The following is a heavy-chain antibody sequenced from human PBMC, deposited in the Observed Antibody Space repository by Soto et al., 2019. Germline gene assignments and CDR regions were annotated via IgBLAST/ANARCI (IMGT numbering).Heavy chain of an antibody. V-gene: IGHV1-3*01. Sequence: QVQLVQSGAEVKKPGASVKVSCKASGYTFTSYAMHWVREAPGQRLEWMGWINAGNGNTKYSHKFQGRGTITRDTSAGTAYMELSSLRSEDTAVYYCARDLGGWPDYWGQGTLVTVSS. CDR1: GYTFTSYA. J-gene: IGHJ4*02. D-gene: IGHD2-15*01. CDR3: ARDLGGWPDY. CDR2: INAGNGNT.